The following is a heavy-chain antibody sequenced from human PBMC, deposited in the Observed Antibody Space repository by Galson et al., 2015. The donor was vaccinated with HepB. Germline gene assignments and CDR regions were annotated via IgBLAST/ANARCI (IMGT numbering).Heavy chain of an antibody. V-gene: IGHV3-33*06. J-gene: IGHJ4*02. D-gene: IGHD3-16*01. CDR2: VWSDGYKK. CDR1: GFTFSNSG. Sequence: SLRLSCAASGFTFSNSGMHWVRQAPGKGLEWVAVVWSDGYKKYYADSVQGRFTLSRDNSKNTLFLQMDSLRAEDTAVYYCAKDAYRSSYYFDFWGQGTVVTVSS. CDR3: AKDAYRSSYYFDF.